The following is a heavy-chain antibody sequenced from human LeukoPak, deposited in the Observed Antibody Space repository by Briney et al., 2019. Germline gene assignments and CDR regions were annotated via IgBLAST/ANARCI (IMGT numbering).Heavy chain of an antibody. CDR1: GGSISSGGYS. J-gene: IGHJ4*02. Sequence: TSETLSLTCAVSGGSISSGGYSWSWIRQPPGKGLEWIGYIYYSGSTNYNPSLKSRVTISVDTSKNQFSLKLSSVTAADTAVYYCARVRVLGDGGYECDYWGQGTLVTVSS. D-gene: IGHD5-12*01. CDR2: IYYSGST. V-gene: IGHV4-61*08. CDR3: ARVRVLGDGGYECDY.